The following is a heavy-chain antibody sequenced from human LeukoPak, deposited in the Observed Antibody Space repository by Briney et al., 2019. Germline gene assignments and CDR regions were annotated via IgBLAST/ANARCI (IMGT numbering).Heavy chain of an antibody. CDR2: INPNNGGT. Sequence: ASVKVSCTASRYIFTSYYIHWVRQAPGQGLEWMGWINPNNGGTKYAQKFHGRVTITSDTSISTAYMELSRLRSDDTAMYYCARDRGSSWFADYWGQGTLVTVSS. V-gene: IGHV1-2*02. CDR3: ARDRGSSWFADY. CDR1: RYIFTSYY. D-gene: IGHD6-13*01. J-gene: IGHJ4*02.